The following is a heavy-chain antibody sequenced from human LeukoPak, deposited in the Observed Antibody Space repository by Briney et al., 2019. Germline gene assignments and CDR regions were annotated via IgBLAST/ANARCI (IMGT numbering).Heavy chain of an antibody. Sequence: GGSLRLSCAASGFTFSSYAMSWVRQAPGKGLEWVSAISGSGGSTYYADSVKGRFTISRDNSKNTLYLQMNSLRAEDTAVYYCASGSSSSWTAGAFDIWGQGTMVTVSS. CDR3: ASGSSSSWTAGAFDI. D-gene: IGHD6-13*01. V-gene: IGHV3-23*01. J-gene: IGHJ3*02. CDR1: GFTFSSYA. CDR2: ISGSGGST.